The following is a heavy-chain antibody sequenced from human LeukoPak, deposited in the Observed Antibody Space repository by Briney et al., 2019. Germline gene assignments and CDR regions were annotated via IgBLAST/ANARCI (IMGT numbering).Heavy chain of an antibody. CDR3: ARAGTYGDYFQFDY. CDR1: GFTFSSYS. V-gene: IGHV3-48*01. Sequence: PGGSLRLSCAASGFTFSSYSMNWVRQAPGKGLEWVSYISSSSSTIYYADSVKGRFTISRDNAKNSLYLQMNGLRAEDTAVYYCARAGTYGDYFQFDYWGQGTLVTVSS. CDR2: ISSSSSTI. D-gene: IGHD4-17*01. J-gene: IGHJ4*02.